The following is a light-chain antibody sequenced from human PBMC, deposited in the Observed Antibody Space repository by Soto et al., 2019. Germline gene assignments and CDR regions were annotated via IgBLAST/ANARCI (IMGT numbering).Light chain of an antibody. CDR1: QSVGSY. J-gene: IGKJ4*02. CDR3: LQRNSWPRV. Sequence: EIVLTQSPATLSLSPGARATLSGRASQSVGSYLAWYQQKPGQAPRLLIYDASKRATGIPDRFSGSGSGTDFTLTISSLEPEDFAVYYCLQRNSWPRVFGGGTKVEIK. CDR2: DAS. V-gene: IGKV3-11*01.